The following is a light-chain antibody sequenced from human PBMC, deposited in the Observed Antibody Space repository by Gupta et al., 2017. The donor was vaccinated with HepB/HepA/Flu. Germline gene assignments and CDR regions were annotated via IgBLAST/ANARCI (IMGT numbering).Light chain of an antibody. CDR2: DTT. CDR1: TGAVANGHY. J-gene: IGLJ3*02. CDR3: LLSYSGSWV. Sequence: QAVVTQAPSLTVSPGGTVTLTCGSTTGAVANGHYPYWFQHKPGQAPRTLIYDTTNRHAWTPARFSGSLLGGKAALTLSGAQPEDEAEYYCLLSYSGSWVFGGGTKLTVL. V-gene: IGLV7-46*01.